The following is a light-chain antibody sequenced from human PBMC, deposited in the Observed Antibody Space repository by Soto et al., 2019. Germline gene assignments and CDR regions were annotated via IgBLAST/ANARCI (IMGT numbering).Light chain of an antibody. CDR1: SSNIGAGYD. CDR2: ANT. J-gene: IGLJ3*02. CDR3: QSYDSSLRGWV. V-gene: IGLV1-40*01. Sequence: QLVLTQPPSVSGAPGQRVTISCTGSSSNIGAGYDVHWYQQLPGTAPKLLIYANTNRPSGVPDRFSGSKSGTSASLAITGLQAEDEADYYCQSYDSSLRGWVFGGGTKLTVL.